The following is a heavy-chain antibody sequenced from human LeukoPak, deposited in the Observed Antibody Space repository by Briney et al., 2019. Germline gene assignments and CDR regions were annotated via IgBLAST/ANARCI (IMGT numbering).Heavy chain of an antibody. D-gene: IGHD3-16*01. V-gene: IGHV5-51*01. J-gene: IGHJ3*01. CDR3: ARHLLHYDYVSDDAFDV. CDR2: IYPANSDT. CDR1: GYSFTTYW. Sequence: GESLKISCKGSGYSFTTYWIAWVRQMPGKGLEWKGIIYPANSDTRYSPSFQGQVTISADKSINTAYLQWSSLKASDTAMFFCARHLLHYDYVSDDAFDVWGQGTMVTVSS.